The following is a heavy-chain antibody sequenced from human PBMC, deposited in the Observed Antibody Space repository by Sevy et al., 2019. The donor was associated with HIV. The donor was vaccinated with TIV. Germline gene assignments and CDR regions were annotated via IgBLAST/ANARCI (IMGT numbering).Heavy chain of an antibody. V-gene: IGHV3-21*01. CDR3: ARDRTYGSFIDY. CDR1: GFTFSTYN. CDR2: IWSSSSYI. J-gene: IGHJ4*02. D-gene: IGHD3-10*01. Sequence: GGPLRLSCAASGFTFSTYNMNWVRQAPGKGLEWVSSIWSSSSYIYYADSVKGRFTISRDNAKNSLYLQMNSLKVEDTAVYYCARDRTYGSFIDYWGQGTLVTVSS.